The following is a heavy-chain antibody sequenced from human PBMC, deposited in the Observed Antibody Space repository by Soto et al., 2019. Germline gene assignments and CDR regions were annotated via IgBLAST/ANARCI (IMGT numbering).Heavy chain of an antibody. J-gene: IGHJ4*02. Sequence: SETLSLTCAVSGDSVTSNVWWSWVHQPPGKGLEWIGEAYHNGLTDYNPSLKSRVTMSVDTSKNEFSLKLTSLTAADTAIYYCARDAAVPGESDRFDYWGQGTLVTVSS. CDR2: AYHNGLT. V-gene: IGHV4-4*02. D-gene: IGHD6-19*01. CDR3: ARDAAVPGESDRFDY. CDR1: GDSVTSNVW.